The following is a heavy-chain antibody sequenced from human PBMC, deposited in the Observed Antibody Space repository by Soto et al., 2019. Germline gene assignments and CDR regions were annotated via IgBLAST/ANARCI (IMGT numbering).Heavy chain of an antibody. J-gene: IGHJ3*02. CDR3: ARDPTTVVTPAAFDI. D-gene: IGHD4-17*01. V-gene: IGHV3-21*01. CDR2: ISSSSSYI. CDR1: GFTFSSYS. Sequence: EVQLVESGGGLVKPGGSLRLSCAASGFTFSSYSMNWVRQAPGKGLEWVSSISSSSSYIYYADSVKGRFTISRDNAKNSLYLKINSLRAEDTAVYYCARDPTTVVTPAAFDIWGQGTMVTVSS.